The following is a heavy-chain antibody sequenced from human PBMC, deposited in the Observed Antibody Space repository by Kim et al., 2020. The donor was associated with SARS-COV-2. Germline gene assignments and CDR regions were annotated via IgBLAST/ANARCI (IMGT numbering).Heavy chain of an antibody. CDR2: IYYSGST. D-gene: IGHD6-19*01. Sequence: SETLSLTCTVSGGSISSSSYYWGWIRQPPGKGLEWIGSIYYSGSTYYNPSLKSRVTISADTSKNQFSLKLSSVTAADTAVYYFARPAGYSSGWRFGYWG. CDR1: GGSISSSSYY. CDR3: ARPAGYSSGWRFGY. J-gene: IGHJ4*01. V-gene: IGHV4-39*01.